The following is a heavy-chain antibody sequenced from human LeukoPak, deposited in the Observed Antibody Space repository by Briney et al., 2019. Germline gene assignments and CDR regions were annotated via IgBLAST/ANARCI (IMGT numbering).Heavy chain of an antibody. CDR1: GYTFTSYD. Sequence: VASVKVSCKASGYTFTSYDINWVRQATGQGLEWMGWMNPNSGNTGYAQKFQGRVTMTRNTSISTAYMELSSLRSEDTAVYYCARGRDSSGWNLYGMDVWGQGTTVTVSS. CDR3: ARGRDSSGWNLYGMDV. CDR2: MNPNSGNT. V-gene: IGHV1-8*01. J-gene: IGHJ6*02. D-gene: IGHD6-19*01.